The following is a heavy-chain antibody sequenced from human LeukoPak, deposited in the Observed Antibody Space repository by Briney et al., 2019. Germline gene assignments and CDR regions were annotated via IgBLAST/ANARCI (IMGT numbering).Heavy chain of an antibody. Sequence: GGSLRLSCAASGFTFSSYSMNWVRQAPGKGLEWVSSVSSSSSYIYYADSVKGRFTISRDNAKNSLYLQMNSLRAEDTAVYYCARGMITMVRGVPDAFDIWGQGTMVTVSS. V-gene: IGHV3-21*01. D-gene: IGHD3-10*01. CDR1: GFTFSSYS. CDR2: VSSSSSYI. CDR3: ARGMITMVRGVPDAFDI. J-gene: IGHJ3*02.